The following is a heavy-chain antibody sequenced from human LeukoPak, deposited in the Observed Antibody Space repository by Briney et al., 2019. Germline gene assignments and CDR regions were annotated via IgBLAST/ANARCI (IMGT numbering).Heavy chain of an antibody. CDR1: GFTFSSHG. J-gene: IGHJ3*02. Sequence: GGSLRLSCAASGFTFSSHGMHWVRQAPGKGLEWVAVISYDGSNKYYADSVKGRFTISRDNSKNTLYLQMNSLRAEDTAVYYCAKGVGITMIVVANDAFDIWGQGTMVTVSS. V-gene: IGHV3-30*18. CDR3: AKGVGITMIVVANDAFDI. CDR2: ISYDGSNK. D-gene: IGHD3-22*01.